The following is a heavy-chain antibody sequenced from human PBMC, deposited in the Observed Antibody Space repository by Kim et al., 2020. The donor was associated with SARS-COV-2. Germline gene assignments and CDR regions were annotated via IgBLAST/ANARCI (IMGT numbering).Heavy chain of an antibody. CDR3: ARSPYCSGGSCPGHNWFDP. J-gene: IGHJ5*02. CDR1: GFTFSSYG. CDR2: IWYDGSNK. Sequence: GGSLRLSCAASGFTFSSYGMHWVRQAPGKGLEWVAVIWYDGSNKYYADSVKGRFTISRDNSKNTLYLQMNSLRAEDTAVYYCARSPYCSGGSCPGHNWFDPWGQGTLVTVSS. V-gene: IGHV3-33*01. D-gene: IGHD2-15*01.